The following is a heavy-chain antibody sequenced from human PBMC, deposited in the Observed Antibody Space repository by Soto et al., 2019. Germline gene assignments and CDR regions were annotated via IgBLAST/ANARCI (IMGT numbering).Heavy chain of an antibody. Sequence: QVQLVQSGAEVKKPGASVKVSCKASGYTFTSYGISWVRQAPGQGLEWMGWISAYNGNTNYAQKLQGRVTMTADTPTSTDYMKLRSLRSDDTDVYYCARGLWFGELFPDAFYIWGQGTMVTVSS. J-gene: IGHJ3*02. CDR1: GYTFTSYG. V-gene: IGHV1-18*01. CDR2: ISAYNGNT. D-gene: IGHD3-10*01. CDR3: ARGLWFGELFPDAFYI.